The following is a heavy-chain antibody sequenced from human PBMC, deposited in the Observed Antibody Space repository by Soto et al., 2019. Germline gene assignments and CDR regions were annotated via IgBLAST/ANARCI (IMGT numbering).Heavy chain of an antibody. Sequence: QVQLQESGPRLVKPSQDLSLTCTVSGGSINSGACHWSWVRQHPGKGLEWIGAISYRGTTYSNPSLQSRMTMSVDPSKTQLSLKLSSVTAADTAVYYCARMSATGTRWFDPWGPGTLVTVSS. CDR1: GGSINSGACH. D-gene: IGHD1-1*01. CDR3: ARMSATGTRWFDP. V-gene: IGHV4-31*03. J-gene: IGHJ5*02. CDR2: ISYRGTT.